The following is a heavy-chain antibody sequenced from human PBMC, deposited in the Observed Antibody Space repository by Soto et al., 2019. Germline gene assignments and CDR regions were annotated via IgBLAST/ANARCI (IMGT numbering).Heavy chain of an antibody. J-gene: IGHJ6*02. V-gene: IGHV3-74*01. CDR2: INSDGSST. Sequence: GGSLRLSCAASGFTFSSYWMHWVRQAPGKGLVWVSRINSDGSSTSYADSVKGRFTISRDNAKNTLYLQMNSLRAEDTAVYYCARAPTFGEQQTYYYGMDVWGQGTTVTVSS. CDR1: GFTFSSYW. D-gene: IGHD3-10*01. CDR3: ARAPTFGEQQTYYYGMDV.